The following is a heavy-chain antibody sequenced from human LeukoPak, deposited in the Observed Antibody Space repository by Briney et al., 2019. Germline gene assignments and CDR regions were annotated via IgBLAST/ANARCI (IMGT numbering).Heavy chain of an antibody. CDR1: GGSFSGYY. CDR3: ARRSYYYGSGSYYKRGPFDY. Sequence: SETLSLTCAVYGGSFSGYYWSWIRQPAGKGLEWIGEMNHSGSTNYNPSLKSRVTISVDTSKNQFSLKLSSVTAADTAVYYCARRSYYYGSGSYYKRGPFDYWGQGTLVTVSS. V-gene: IGHV4-34*01. J-gene: IGHJ4*02. D-gene: IGHD3-10*01. CDR2: MNHSGST.